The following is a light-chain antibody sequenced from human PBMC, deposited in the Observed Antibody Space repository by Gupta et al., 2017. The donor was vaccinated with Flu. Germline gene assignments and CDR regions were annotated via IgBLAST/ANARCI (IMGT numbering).Light chain of an antibody. V-gene: IGKV1-39*01. CDR3: QQSYSTPPT. CDR1: QRISSY. Sequence: DIQMTHAPSSLSASVGDRVTITCRASQRISSYLNWYQQKPGKAPKLLIYAPSRVQSGVPSRFSGSGSAIHFTLTIISLQPAAFAPYYCQQSYSTPPTFGRGTKVEIK. J-gene: IGKJ4*01. CDR2: APS.